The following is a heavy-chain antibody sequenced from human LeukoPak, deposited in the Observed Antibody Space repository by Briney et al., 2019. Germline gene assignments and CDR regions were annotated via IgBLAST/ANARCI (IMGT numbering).Heavy chain of an antibody. V-gene: IGHV3-23*01. D-gene: IGHD2-15*01. CDR2: ISGSGGRT. Sequence: GGSLRLSCAASGFTFSDYYMSWIRQAPGKGLEWVSGISGSGGRTYYADSVKGRFTISRDNSKNTLYLQMDSLRVEDTAVYYCAEGRCSGGSCYGRGFDYWGQGTLVTVSS. J-gene: IGHJ4*02. CDR3: AEGRCSGGSCYGRGFDY. CDR1: GFTFSDYY.